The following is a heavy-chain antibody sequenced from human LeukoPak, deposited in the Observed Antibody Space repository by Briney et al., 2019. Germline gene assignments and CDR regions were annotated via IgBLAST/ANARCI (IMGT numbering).Heavy chain of an antibody. J-gene: IGHJ4*02. CDR3: ARSTVGTTGAFDY. V-gene: IGHV3-66*01. CDR2: IFVDENT. Sequence: GGSLRLSCAASGFTFSSYAMNWVRQVPGKGLEWVSVIFVDENTFYADSVKGRFTISRDNSKNTLYLQMNNLRPEDTAVYFCARSTVGTTGAFDYWGQGTLVTVSS. CDR1: GFTFSSYA. D-gene: IGHD1-26*01.